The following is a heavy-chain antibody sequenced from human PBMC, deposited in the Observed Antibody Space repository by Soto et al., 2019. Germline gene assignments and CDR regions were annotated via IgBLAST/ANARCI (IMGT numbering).Heavy chain of an antibody. D-gene: IGHD3-3*01. Sequence: SETLSLTCAVSGDSISSDNWWSWVRQPPEKGLEWIGEIYRGTSPTYNPSLESRVTISVDKSKNQFSLKLNSVTAADTAVYYCATSLPLSHLDFWSDYLDSWGQGTLVTVSS. CDR2: IYRGTSP. J-gene: IGHJ4*02. CDR1: GDSISSDNW. V-gene: IGHV4-4*02. CDR3: ATSLPLSHLDFWSDYLDS.